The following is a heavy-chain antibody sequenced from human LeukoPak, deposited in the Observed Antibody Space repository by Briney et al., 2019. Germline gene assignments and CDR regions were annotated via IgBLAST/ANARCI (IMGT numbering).Heavy chain of an antibody. CDR1: GFTFSSYG. CDR2: IWYDGSNK. D-gene: IGHD6-13*01. V-gene: IGHV3-33*01. J-gene: IGHJ5*02. Sequence: PGGSLRLSCAASGFTFSSYGMHWVRQAPGKGLEWVAVIWYDGSNKYYADSVKGRFTISRDNSKNTLYLQMNSLRAEDTAVYYCARAGAAAGTGNWFDPWGQGTLVTVSS. CDR3: ARAGAAAGTGNWFDP.